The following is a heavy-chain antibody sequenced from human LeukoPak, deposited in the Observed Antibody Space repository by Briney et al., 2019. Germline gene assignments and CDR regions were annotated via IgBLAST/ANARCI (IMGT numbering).Heavy chain of an antibody. J-gene: IGHJ4*02. Sequence: GGSLRLSCAASGFTVSSNEMSWVRQAPGKGLEWVSSISGGSTYYADSRKGRFTISRDNSKNTLHLQMNSLRAEDTAVYYCAREDEYYFDYWGQGTLVTVSS. V-gene: IGHV3-38-3*01. CDR2: ISGGST. CDR1: GFTVSSNE. CDR3: AREDEYYFDY.